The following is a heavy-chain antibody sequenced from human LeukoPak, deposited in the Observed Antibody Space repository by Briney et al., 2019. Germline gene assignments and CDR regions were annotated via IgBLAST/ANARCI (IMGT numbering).Heavy chain of an antibody. Sequence: PSETLSLTCTVSGGSISSSPYYWGWIRQPPGKGLEWIGSIYYSGTTHYSPSLESRVTMSVDTSKNQFSLKLSSVTAADTAVYYCASYDYYDSSVRYWGQGTLVTVSS. CDR3: ASYDYYDSSVRY. CDR2: IYYSGTT. J-gene: IGHJ4*02. CDR1: GGSISSSPYY. V-gene: IGHV4-39*07. D-gene: IGHD3-22*01.